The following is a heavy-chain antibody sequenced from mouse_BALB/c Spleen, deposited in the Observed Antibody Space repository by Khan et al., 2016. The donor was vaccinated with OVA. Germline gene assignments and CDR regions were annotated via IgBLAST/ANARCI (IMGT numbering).Heavy chain of an antibody. J-gene: IGHJ3*01. CDR2: ISYDGSN. V-gene: IGHV3-6*02. D-gene: IGHD1-2*01. Sequence: EVKLEESGPGLVKPSQSLSLTCSVTGYSITSGYYWNWIRQFPGNKLEWMGYISYDGSNNYNPSFKNRTTITPDTSANQFFLTLNSVTTEDTATYYCTRGKNYYGYLAYWGQGTLVTVSA. CDR1: GYSITSGYY. CDR3: TRGKNYYGYLAY.